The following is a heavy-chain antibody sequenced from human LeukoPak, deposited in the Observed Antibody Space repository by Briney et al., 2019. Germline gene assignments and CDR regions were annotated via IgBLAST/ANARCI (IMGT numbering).Heavy chain of an antibody. J-gene: IGHJ6*02. D-gene: IGHD2-2*01. Sequence: SETLSLTCTVSGGSISSGGYYWSWIRQPPGKGLEWIGEINHSGSTNYNPSLKSRVTISVDTSKNQFSLKLSSVTAADTAVYYRARGRRAYCSSTSCYLYYYYGMDVWGQGTTVTVSS. CDR2: INHSGST. CDR3: ARGRRAYCSSTSCYLYYYYGMDV. CDR1: GGSISSGGYY. V-gene: IGHV4-39*07.